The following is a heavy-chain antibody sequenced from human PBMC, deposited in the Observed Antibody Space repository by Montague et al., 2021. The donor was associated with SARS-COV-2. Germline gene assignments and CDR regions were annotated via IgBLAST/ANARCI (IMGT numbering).Heavy chain of an antibody. CDR1: GFSLSTPNVG. CDR3: AHLIRYYDIFTGIPFDY. CDR2: IYSNDEK. V-gene: IGHV2-5*01. J-gene: IGHJ4*02. D-gene: IGHD3-9*01. Sequence: PALVKPTQTLTLTCTFSGFSLSTPNVGVGWIRQPPGKALEWVAVIYSNDEKRYSPSLRNRLTITKDTAKNQVVLSLAYVDPVDTATYYCAHLIRYYDIFTGIPFDYWGQGSQGTVSS.